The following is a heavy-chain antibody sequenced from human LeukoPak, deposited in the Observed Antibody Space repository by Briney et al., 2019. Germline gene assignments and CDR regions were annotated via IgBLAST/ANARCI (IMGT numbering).Heavy chain of an antibody. CDR3: TSTGDTSGY. V-gene: IGHV3-73*01. Sequence: PGGSLRLSCAASGFTVSGSAMHWVRQASGKGLEWVGRIKSKANNYATAYAASMKGRFTISRDDSKNTAYLQMNSLKTEDTAVYYCTSTGDTSGYWGQGTLVTVSS. J-gene: IGHJ4*02. D-gene: IGHD7-27*01. CDR1: GFTVSGSA. CDR2: IKSKANNYAT.